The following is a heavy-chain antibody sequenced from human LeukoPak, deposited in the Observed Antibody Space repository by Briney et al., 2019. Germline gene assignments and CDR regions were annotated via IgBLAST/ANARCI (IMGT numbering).Heavy chain of an antibody. Sequence: ASVKVSCKASGYTFTSYDTNWVRQATGQGLEWMGWMNPNSGNTGYAQKFQGRVTITRNTSISTAYMELSSLRSEDTAVYYCTRGYCSSTSCYPPETWFDPWGQGTLVTVSS. CDR2: MNPNSGNT. V-gene: IGHV1-8*03. CDR1: GYTFTSYD. J-gene: IGHJ5*02. CDR3: TRGYCSSTSCYPPETWFDP. D-gene: IGHD2-2*01.